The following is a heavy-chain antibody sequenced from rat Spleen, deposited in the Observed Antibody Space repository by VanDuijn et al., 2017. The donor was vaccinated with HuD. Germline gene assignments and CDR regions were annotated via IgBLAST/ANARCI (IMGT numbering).Heavy chain of an antibody. Sequence: EVQLVESGGGLVQPGRSLKLSCAASGFTFNNYGMHWIRQAPTKGLEWVASISPSGGSTFYRDSVKGRFTISRANAKSTLSLQMDSLRSEDTATYYCARRHYGYTDYFDYWGQGVMVTVSS. J-gene: IGHJ2*01. D-gene: IGHD1-9*01. CDR2: ISPSGGST. CDR1: GFTFNNYG. CDR3: ARRHYGYTDYFDY. V-gene: IGHV5-19*01.